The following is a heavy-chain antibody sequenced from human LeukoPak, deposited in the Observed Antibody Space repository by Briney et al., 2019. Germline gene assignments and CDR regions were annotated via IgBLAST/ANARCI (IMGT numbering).Heavy chain of an antibody. D-gene: IGHD4-11*01. CDR2: ISAYNGNT. J-gene: IGHJ3*02. V-gene: IGHV1-18*01. CDR3: ARADDYINAFDI. Sequence: ASVKVSCKASGYTFTSYGISWVRQAPGQGLEWMGWISAYNGNTNHAQKLQGRVTMTTDTSTSTAYMELRSLRSDDTAVYYCARADDYINAFDIWGQGTMVTVSS. CDR1: GYTFTSYG.